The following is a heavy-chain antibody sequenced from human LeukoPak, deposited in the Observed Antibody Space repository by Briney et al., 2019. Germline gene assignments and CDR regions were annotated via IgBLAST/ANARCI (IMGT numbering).Heavy chain of an antibody. CDR1: GFTFSNYW. D-gene: IGHD7-27*01. CDR3: ARESITGDRDFDY. V-gene: IGHV3-48*01. J-gene: IGHJ4*02. CDR2: ISSGSRTI. Sequence: GGSLRLSCAASGFTFSNYWMSWVRQAPGRGLEWVSYISSGSRTIFYADSVKGRFTISRDNAKNSLYLLMNSLRADDTAVYYCARESITGDRDFDYWGQGTLITVSS.